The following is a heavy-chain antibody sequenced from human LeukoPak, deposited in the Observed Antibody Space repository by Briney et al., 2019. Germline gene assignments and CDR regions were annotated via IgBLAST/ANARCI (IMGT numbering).Heavy chain of an antibody. J-gene: IGHJ4*02. CDR3: ARDGRCGGDCYAS. CDR2: ISSSSTYI. Sequence: GGSLRLSCAASGFSFSSYTMNWVRQAPGKGLEWVSIISSSSTYIYYADSVKGRFTVSRDNAKNALYLQMNSLRVEDTAVYYCARDGRCGGDCYASWGQGTLVTVSS. CDR1: GFSFSSYT. D-gene: IGHD2-21*02. V-gene: IGHV3-21*01.